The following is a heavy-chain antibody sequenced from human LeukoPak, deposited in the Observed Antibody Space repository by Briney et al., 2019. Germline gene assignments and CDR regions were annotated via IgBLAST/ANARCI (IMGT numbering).Heavy chain of an antibody. J-gene: IGHJ4*02. CDR1: GGTFSSYA. Sequence: GASVKVSCKASGGTFSSYAINWVRQAPGQGLEWMGRIIPSLDTTNYAQKFQGRVTISADRSTNTVYMELSSLRSEDTAVYYCARASSNYNDRSGFYYYYWGLGTLVTVSS. V-gene: IGHV1-69*04. CDR2: IIPSLDTT. CDR3: ARASSNYNDRSGFYYYY. D-gene: IGHD3-22*01.